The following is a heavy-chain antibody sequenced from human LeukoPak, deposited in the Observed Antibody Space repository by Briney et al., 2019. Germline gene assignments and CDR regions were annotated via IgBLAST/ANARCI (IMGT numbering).Heavy chain of an antibody. Sequence: PGGSLRLPCAASGFTSSNYAMSWVRQAPGKGLEWISAVSGSGDRTYYAGSVKGRFTISRDNSKNVVYLRMNSLRAEDTAVYFCANSRGYGSGNLWGQGTLVTVSS. CDR3: ANSRGYGSGNL. CDR2: VSGSGDRT. J-gene: IGHJ4*02. V-gene: IGHV3-23*01. D-gene: IGHD3-10*01. CDR1: GFTSSNYA.